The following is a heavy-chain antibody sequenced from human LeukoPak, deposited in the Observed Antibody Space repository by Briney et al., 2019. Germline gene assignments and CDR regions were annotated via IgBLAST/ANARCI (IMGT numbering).Heavy chain of an antibody. D-gene: IGHD6-19*01. V-gene: IGHV3-30*03. CDR2: ISYDGSNK. CDR1: GFSFSSYG. J-gene: IGHJ4*01. CDR3: ARGSSGWYGIDY. Sequence: PGRSLRLSCAASGFSFSSYGMHWVRQAPGKGLEWVAVISYDGSNKYYEDSVKGRFTISRDNAKNALYLQMNSLRAEDTAVYYCARGSSGWYGIDYWGQGALVNVSS.